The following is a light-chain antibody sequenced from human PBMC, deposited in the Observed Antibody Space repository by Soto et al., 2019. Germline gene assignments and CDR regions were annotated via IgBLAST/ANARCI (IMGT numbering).Light chain of an antibody. CDR1: SSDVVTYNFEY. CDR3: SSNAGSDVV. J-gene: IGLJ2*01. Sequence: QSALTQPPSASGSPGQSVTLSCTGTSSDVVTYNFEYVSWYQHHPGKAPKLMIYDVTKRPSGVPDRFSGSKSGSTASLTVSGLQAEDEAVYYCSSNAGSDVVFGGGTKVTVL. V-gene: IGLV2-8*01. CDR2: DVT.